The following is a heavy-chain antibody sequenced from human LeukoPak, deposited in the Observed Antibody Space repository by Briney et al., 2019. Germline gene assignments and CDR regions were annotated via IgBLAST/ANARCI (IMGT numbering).Heavy chain of an antibody. CDR2: ISDSGGST. J-gene: IGHJ4*02. Sequence: GGSLRLSCAASGFTFSVYDMSWVRQAPGKGLEWVAGISDSGGSTYSADSVKGRFTISRDNSKNTLYLQMNSLRTEDTAVYYCATDTAPDYWGQGTLVTVSS. V-gene: IGHV3-23*01. CDR3: ATDTAPDY. D-gene: IGHD5-18*01. CDR1: GFTFSVYD.